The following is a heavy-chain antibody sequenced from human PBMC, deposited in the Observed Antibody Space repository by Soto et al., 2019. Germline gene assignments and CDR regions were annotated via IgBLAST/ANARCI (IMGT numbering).Heavy chain of an antibody. V-gene: IGHV4-39*01. CDR2: TYSSGNT. D-gene: IGHD6-19*01. J-gene: IGHJ5*02. CDR1: GASISSNSYH. Sequence: QLQLQESGPGLVKPSETLSLICTVSGASISSNSYHWGWVRQPPGKGLEWIGTTYSSGNTYYSPSLKSRVTISVDTSKSQFSLKLSSVTAEDTAVYYCAKILWNSGWSRFDTWGQGTLVIVSS. CDR3: AKILWNSGWSRFDT.